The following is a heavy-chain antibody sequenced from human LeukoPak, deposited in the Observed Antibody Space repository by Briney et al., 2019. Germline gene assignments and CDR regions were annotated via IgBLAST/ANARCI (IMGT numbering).Heavy chain of an antibody. J-gene: IGHJ1*01. CDR2: INPSAGSA. D-gene: IGHD3-22*01. V-gene: IGHV1-46*01. CDR3: ARKHSDYYDSSGYPEYFQH. CDR1: GYSFTSYY. Sequence: ASVKVSCKASGYSFTSYYMHWVRQAPGQGLEWMGIINPSAGSASYAQKFQGRVTVTRDTSTSTVYVELSSLRSEDTAVYYCARKHSDYYDSSGYPEYFQHWGQGTLVTVSS.